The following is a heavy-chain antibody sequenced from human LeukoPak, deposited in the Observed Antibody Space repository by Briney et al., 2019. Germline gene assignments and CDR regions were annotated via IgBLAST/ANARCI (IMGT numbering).Heavy chain of an antibody. CDR2: TYYRSKYFN. CDR1: GDSVSSNSVT. D-gene: IGHD5/OR15-5a*01. CDR3: ARGSASRGGGIYA. J-gene: IGHJ5*02. V-gene: IGHV6-1*01. Sequence: SQTLSLTCAISGDSVSSNSVTWNWIGQSPSRGLEWLGRTYYRSKYFNDYAVSVKSRITINPDTSKNQFSLQLNSVTPEDTAVYYCARGSASRGGGIYAWGQGTLVTVSS.